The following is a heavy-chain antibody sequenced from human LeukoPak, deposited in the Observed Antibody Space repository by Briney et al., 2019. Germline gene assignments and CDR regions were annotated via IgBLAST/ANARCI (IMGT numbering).Heavy chain of an antibody. J-gene: IGHJ4*02. V-gene: IGHV3-64*01. CDR2: ISSNGGST. CDR3: ARSVRGVITEIDY. D-gene: IGHD3-10*02. Sequence: KPGGSLRLSCAASGFTFSSYAMHWVRQAPGKGLEYVSAISSNGGSTFYANSMKGRLTISRDNSKNTLYLQMGSLRAEDMAVYYCARSVRGVITEIDYWGQGTLVTVSS. CDR1: GFTFSSYA.